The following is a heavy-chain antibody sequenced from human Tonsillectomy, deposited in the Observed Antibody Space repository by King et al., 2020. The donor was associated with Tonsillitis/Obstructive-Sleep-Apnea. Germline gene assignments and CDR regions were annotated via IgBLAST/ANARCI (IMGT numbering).Heavy chain of an antibody. CDR2: IYYSGST. J-gene: IGHJ5*02. V-gene: IGHV4-61*01. D-gene: IGHD3-10*01. CDR3: ARAPLGFRELWFDP. Sequence: VQLQESGPGLVKPSETLSLTCTVSGGSVSSGSYYWSWIRQPPGKGLEWIGYIYYSGSTNYNPSLKSRVTISVETSKNQFSLKLSSVTAADTAVYCCARAPLGFRELWFDPWGQGTLVTVSS. CDR1: GGSVSSGSYY.